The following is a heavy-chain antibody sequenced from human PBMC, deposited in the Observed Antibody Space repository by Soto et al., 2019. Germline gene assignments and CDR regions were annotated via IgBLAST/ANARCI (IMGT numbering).Heavy chain of an antibody. J-gene: IGHJ4*02. Sequence: GGSLRLSCAASGFTVSSNYMSWVRQAPGKGLEWVSVIYSGGSTYYADSVKGRFTISRDNSKNTLYLQMNSLRAEDTAVYYCARAASKASSGWYGVSDYWGQGTLVTVSS. V-gene: IGHV3-53*01. D-gene: IGHD6-19*01. CDR3: ARAASKASSGWYGVSDY. CDR2: IYSGGST. CDR1: GFTVSSNY.